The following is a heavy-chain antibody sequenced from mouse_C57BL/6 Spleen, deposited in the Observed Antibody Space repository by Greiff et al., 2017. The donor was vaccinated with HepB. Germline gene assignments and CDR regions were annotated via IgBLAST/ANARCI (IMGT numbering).Heavy chain of an antibody. J-gene: IGHJ2*01. CDR1: GYTFTSYW. D-gene: IGHD1-1*01. Sequence: VQLQQPGAELVKPGASVKLSCKASGYTFTSYWMQWVKQRPGQGLEWIGEIDPSDSYTNYNQKFKGKATLTVDTSSSTAYMQLSSLTSEDSAVYYCARRGYYGSSYLDYWGQGTTLTVSS. V-gene: IGHV1-50*01. CDR3: ARRGYYGSSYLDY. CDR2: IDPSDSYT.